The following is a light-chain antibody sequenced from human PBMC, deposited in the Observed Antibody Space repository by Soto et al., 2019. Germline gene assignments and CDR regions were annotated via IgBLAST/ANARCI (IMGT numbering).Light chain of an antibody. CDR3: SSYTSTNTLV. CDR2: DVS. Sequence: QSALIQPASVSGSPGQSITISCTGTSSDVGAYNHVSWYQQHLGKAPKLMIYDVSNRPSGVSNRFSGSKSDNTASRTISGLQAEDEADYHCSSYTSTNTLVFGGGTKLTLL. V-gene: IGLV2-14*01. J-gene: IGLJ2*01. CDR1: SSDVGAYNH.